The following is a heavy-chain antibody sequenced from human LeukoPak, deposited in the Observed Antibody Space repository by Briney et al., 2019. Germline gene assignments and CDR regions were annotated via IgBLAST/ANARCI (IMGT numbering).Heavy chain of an antibody. V-gene: IGHV4-34*01. CDR1: GGSFSGYY. CDR2: INHSGST. Sequence: SETLSLTCAVYGGSFSGYYWSWIRQPPGEGLEWIGEINHSGSTNYNPSLKSRVTISVDTSKNQFSLKLSSVTAADTAVYYCARGSVVTMVRGAPGSFDYWGQGTLVTVSS. D-gene: IGHD3-10*01. J-gene: IGHJ4*02. CDR3: ARGSVVTMVRGAPGSFDY.